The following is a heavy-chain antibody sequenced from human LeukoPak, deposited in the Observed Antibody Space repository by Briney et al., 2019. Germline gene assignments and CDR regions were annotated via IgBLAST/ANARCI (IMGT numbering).Heavy chain of an antibody. D-gene: IGHD6-13*01. J-gene: IGHJ4*02. CDR2: ISGSGGST. CDR1: GFTFSSYA. CDR3: AKDSGHSSSWYIPYYFDY. V-gene: IGHV3-23*01. Sequence: GESLRLSCAASGFTFSSYAMSWVRQAPGKGLEWVSAISGSGGSTYYADSVKGRFTISRDNSKNTLYLQMNSLRAEDTAVYYCAKDSGHSSSWYIPYYFDYWGQGTLVTVSS.